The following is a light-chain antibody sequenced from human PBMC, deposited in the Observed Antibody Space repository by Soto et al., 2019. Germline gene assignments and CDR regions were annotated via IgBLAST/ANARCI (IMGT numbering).Light chain of an antibody. CDR3: QQYDTWHVWT. Sequence: IVLTQSPATLSVSPGEKATLSCRASQSVSSNLAWYQQKPGQAPRLLMYGASTRATAIPARFSGSGSGTEFTLNITSLLAEDIAVYYCQQYDTWHVWTVGQGTKVEI. CDR2: GAS. J-gene: IGKJ1*01. V-gene: IGKV3-15*01. CDR1: QSVSSN.